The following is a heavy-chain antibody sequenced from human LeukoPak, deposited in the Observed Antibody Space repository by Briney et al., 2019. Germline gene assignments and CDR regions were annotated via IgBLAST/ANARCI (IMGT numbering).Heavy chain of an antibody. V-gene: IGHV3-23*01. CDR1: RFRFSSYS. Sequence: GGSLRLSCAASRFRFSSYSMNWVRQAPGKGLEWVSAISGSGGSTYYADSVKGRFTISRDNSKNTLYLQMNSLRAEDTAVYYCAKGGGFDHWGQGTLVTVSS. CDR3: AKGGGFDH. J-gene: IGHJ4*02. D-gene: IGHD3-10*01. CDR2: ISGSGGST.